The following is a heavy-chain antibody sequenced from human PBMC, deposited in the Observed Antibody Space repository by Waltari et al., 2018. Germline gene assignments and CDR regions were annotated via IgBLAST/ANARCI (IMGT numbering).Heavy chain of an antibody. Sequence: QLVQSGTEVKKPGASVKVSCVASGYDFSTYGVSWVRQAPGQGLEWMGWVSGYKNTTYYVDQYHGRIAMTTDPSTNTAYMELRNLRSDDTAVYYCARDSAYSGYIAFDIWGQGILVTVSS. CDR1: GYDFSTYG. CDR2: VSGYKNTT. V-gene: IGHV1-18*01. CDR3: ARDSAYSGYIAFDI. J-gene: IGHJ4*02. D-gene: IGHD5-12*01.